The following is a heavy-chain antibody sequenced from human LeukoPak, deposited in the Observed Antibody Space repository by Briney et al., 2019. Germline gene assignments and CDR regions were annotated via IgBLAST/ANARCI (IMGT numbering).Heavy chain of an antibody. J-gene: IGHJ4*02. CDR1: GFTFSSYS. CDR2: ISSSSSYI. Sequence: GGSPRLSCAASGFTFSSYSMNWVRQAPGKGLEWVSSISSSSSYIYYADSVKGRFTISRDNAKNSLYLQMNSLRAEDTAVYYCARDLRGTTGIFDYWGQGTLVTVSS. D-gene: IGHD1-1*01. V-gene: IGHV3-21*01. CDR3: ARDLRGTTGIFDY.